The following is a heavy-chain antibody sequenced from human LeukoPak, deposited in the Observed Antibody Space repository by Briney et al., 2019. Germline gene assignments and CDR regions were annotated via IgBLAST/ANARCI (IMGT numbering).Heavy chain of an antibody. V-gene: IGHV3-23*01. Sequence: PGGSLRLSCAASGFTFSSYAMSWVRQAPGKGLEWVSSLSSSGSSTYYADAVKGRFTISRDNSKNTLYLRMNSLRAEDTAVYYCARAIMGSTLQAFDIWGQGTMAIVSS. D-gene: IGHD1-26*01. J-gene: IGHJ3*02. CDR2: LSSSGSST. CDR3: ARAIMGSTLQAFDI. CDR1: GFTFSSYA.